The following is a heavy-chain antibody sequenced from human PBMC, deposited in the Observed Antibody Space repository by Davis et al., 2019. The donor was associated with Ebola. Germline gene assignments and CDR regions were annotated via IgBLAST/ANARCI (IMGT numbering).Heavy chain of an antibody. V-gene: IGHV3-30*18. Sequence: GESLKISCAASGFTFNRHGMHWVRKAPGKGPEWLAVVSLDGRTTFYADSVKGRFTISRDNSRNTLYLQMNSLTSEDTAEYYCAKEEGTKGHWLPHFDYWGQGTPVTVSS. D-gene: IGHD6-19*01. CDR2: VSLDGRTT. CDR3: AKEEGTKGHWLPHFDY. CDR1: GFTFNRHG. J-gene: IGHJ4*02.